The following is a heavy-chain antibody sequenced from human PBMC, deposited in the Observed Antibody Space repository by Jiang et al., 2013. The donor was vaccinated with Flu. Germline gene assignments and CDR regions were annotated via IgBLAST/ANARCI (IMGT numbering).Heavy chain of an antibody. CDR1: GYTFTTFD. V-gene: IGHV1-18*01. CDR3: TRMHYDYVWGTYRPPAF. Sequence: GAEVKKPGASVKVSCKASGYTFTTFDISWVRQAPGQGLEWVGWISAYDGNTNYAQNFQGRVTMTTDTSTSTAYMELRSLRSDDTAVYYCTRMHYDYVWGTYRPPAFWGQGTLVTVSS. J-gene: IGHJ4*02. D-gene: IGHD3-16*02. CDR2: ISAYDGNT.